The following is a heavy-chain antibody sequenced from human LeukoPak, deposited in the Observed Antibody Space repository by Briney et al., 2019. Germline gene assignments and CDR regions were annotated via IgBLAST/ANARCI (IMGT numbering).Heavy chain of an antibody. CDR2: IIPIFGTA. CDR3: VSPSGSYYAPDFDY. J-gene: IGHJ4*02. V-gene: IGHV1-69*13. D-gene: IGHD1-26*01. Sequence: SVKVSCKASGGTFSSYAISWVRQAPGQGLEWMGGIIPIFGTANYAQKFQGRVTITADESTSTAYMVLSSLGSEDTAVYYCVSPSGSYYAPDFDYWGQGTLVTVSS. CDR1: GGTFSSYA.